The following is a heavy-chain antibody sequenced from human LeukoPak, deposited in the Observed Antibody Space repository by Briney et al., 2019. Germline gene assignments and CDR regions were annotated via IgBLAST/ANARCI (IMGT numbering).Heavy chain of an antibody. Sequence: GGSLRLSWAAAGFTVSSNYMSWVRQAPGKGLEWVSVIYSGCSTYYADSVKGRFTISRDNSKNTLYLQMNSLRAEDTAVYYCARDLTMIHAFDIWGQGTMVTVSS. V-gene: IGHV3-66*01. CDR2: IYSGCST. D-gene: IGHD3-22*01. CDR1: GFTVSSNY. CDR3: ARDLTMIHAFDI. J-gene: IGHJ3*02.